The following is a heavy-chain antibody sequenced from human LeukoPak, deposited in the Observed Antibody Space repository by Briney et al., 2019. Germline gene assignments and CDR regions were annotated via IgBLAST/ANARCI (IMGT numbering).Heavy chain of an antibody. Sequence: GGSLRLSCAASGFTFSSYAMHWVRQAPGKGLEHVSAINSFGYGTYYASSVKGRFTISRDNSKNTLYLQMGSLRAEDMAVYYCARDPGRAGTTEWYYFDYWGRGALVTVSS. CDR2: INSFGYGT. D-gene: IGHD3-3*01. V-gene: IGHV3-64*01. CDR1: GFTFSSYA. J-gene: IGHJ4*02. CDR3: ARDPGRAGTTEWYYFDY.